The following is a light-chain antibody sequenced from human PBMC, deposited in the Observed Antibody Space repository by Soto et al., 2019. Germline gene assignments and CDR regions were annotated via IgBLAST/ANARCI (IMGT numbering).Light chain of an antibody. V-gene: IGKV1-5*01. CDR2: DAS. CDR1: QSISNW. Sequence: DIQMTQSPSTLSASVGDRVTITCRASQSISNWLAWYQQKPGKPPKLLIYDASRLESGVPSRFSGSGSGTDFTLTISSLQPDDFATYYSQRYNSYSFGQGTKGES. J-gene: IGKJ1*01. CDR3: QRYNSYS.